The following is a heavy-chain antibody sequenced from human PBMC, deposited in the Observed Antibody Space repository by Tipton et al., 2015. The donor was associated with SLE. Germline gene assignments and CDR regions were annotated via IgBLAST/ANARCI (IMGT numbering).Heavy chain of an antibody. Sequence: SLRLSCAASGFTFSSYAMNWVRQAPGKGLEWVSAISGSGGSTYYADSVKGRFTISRDNSKNTLYLQMNSLRAEDTAVYYCARAITMIVVANFFDLWGRGTLVTVSS. CDR1: GFTFSSYA. V-gene: IGHV3-23*01. J-gene: IGHJ2*01. D-gene: IGHD3-22*01. CDR2: ISGSGGST. CDR3: ARAITMIVVANFFDL.